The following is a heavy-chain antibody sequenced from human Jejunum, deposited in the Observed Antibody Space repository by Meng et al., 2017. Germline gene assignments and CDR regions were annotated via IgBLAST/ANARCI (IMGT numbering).Heavy chain of an antibody. D-gene: IGHD2-2*01. J-gene: IGHJ4*02. Sequence: GGPLRLSCAASGFTFSSLAMSWVRQAPGKGLDWVSTISGNGDYTYYADSVKGRFTISRDNSKNTLYLKMNSLRAEDTAIYYCEKKTGYCSSTACFDYWGQGTLVTVSS. V-gene: IGHV3-23*01. CDR1: GFTFSSLA. CDR2: ISGNGDYT. CDR3: EKKTGYCSSTACFDY.